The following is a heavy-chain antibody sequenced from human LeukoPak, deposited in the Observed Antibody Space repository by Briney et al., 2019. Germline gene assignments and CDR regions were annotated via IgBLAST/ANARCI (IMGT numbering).Heavy chain of an antibody. Sequence: SETLSLTCTVSGGSISSYYGSWIRQPAGKGLEWIGRIYTSGSTNYNPSLKSRVTMSLDTSKNQFSLKLSSVTAADTAVYYCARDYYGSGSHPNWFDPWGQGTLVTVSS. CDR1: GGSISSYY. CDR3: ARDYYGSGSHPNWFDP. J-gene: IGHJ5*02. D-gene: IGHD3-10*01. V-gene: IGHV4-4*07. CDR2: IYTSGST.